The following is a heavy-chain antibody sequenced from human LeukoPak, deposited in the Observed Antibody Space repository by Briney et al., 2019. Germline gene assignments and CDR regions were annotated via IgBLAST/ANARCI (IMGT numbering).Heavy chain of an antibody. J-gene: IGHJ4*02. CDR1: GFTFSNYN. V-gene: IGHV3-23*01. Sequence: PGGSLRLSCAASGFTFSNYNMNWVRQTPGKGLEWVSVISDSGGSTYYADSVKGRFTISRDNSKNTLYLQMNSLRAEDTAVYYCAKRGTVTTFGHCDYWGQGTLVTVSS. CDR3: AKRGTVTTFGHCDY. CDR2: ISDSGGST. D-gene: IGHD4-17*01.